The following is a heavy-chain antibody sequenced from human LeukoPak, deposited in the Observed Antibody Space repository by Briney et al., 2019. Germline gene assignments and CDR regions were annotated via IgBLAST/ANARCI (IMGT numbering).Heavy chain of an antibody. Sequence: GASVKVSCKASGCTFTGYYMHWVRQAPGQGLEWMGWINPNSGGTNYAQKFQGRVTMTRDTSISTAYMELSRLRSDDTAVYYCARDGGPYYDILTGYYQYYFDYWGQGTLVTVSS. CDR3: ARDGGPYYDILTGYYQYYFDY. V-gene: IGHV1-2*02. D-gene: IGHD3-9*01. CDR1: GCTFTGYY. CDR2: INPNSGGT. J-gene: IGHJ4*02.